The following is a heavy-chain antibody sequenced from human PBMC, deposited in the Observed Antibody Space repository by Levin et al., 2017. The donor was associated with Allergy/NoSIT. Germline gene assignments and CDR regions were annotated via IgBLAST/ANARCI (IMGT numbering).Heavy chain of an antibody. CDR2: INPKSGDT. CDR3: ARGSPQDIEVTGHPLHDY. D-gene: IGHD1-1*01. CDR1: GYRFTDYY. J-gene: IGHJ4*02. Sequence: GASVKVSCKASGYRFTDYYMDWVRQAPGQGPEWMGWINPKSGDTNLPQKFKGRVTMTRDTSVSTAYMEMSRLRSDDAAVYYCARGSPQDIEVTGHPLHDYWGQGTLVTVSS. V-gene: IGHV1-2*02.